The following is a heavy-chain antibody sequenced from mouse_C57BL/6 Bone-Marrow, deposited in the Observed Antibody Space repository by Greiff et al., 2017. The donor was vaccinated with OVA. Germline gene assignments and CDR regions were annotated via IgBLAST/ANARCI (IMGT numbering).Heavy chain of an antibody. CDR2: INPSNGGT. CDR3: AREGYYGSSSAWFAY. J-gene: IGHJ3*01. Sequence: QVQLQQPGTELVKPGASVKLSCKASGYTFTSYWMHWVKHRPGQGLEWIGNINPSNGGTNYNEKFKSKATLTVDKSSSTAYMQLSSLTSEDSAVYYCAREGYYGSSSAWFAYWGQGTLVTVSA. CDR1: GYTFTSYW. V-gene: IGHV1-53*01. D-gene: IGHD1-1*01.